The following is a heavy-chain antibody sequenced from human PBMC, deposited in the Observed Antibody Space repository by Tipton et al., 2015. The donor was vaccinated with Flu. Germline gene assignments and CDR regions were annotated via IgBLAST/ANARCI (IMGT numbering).Heavy chain of an antibody. CDR3: ARHSQILPYRAQGYFDF. J-gene: IGHJ4*02. V-gene: IGHV4-4*07. D-gene: IGHD1-26*01. CDR2: IYVSGTT. CDR1: GGSMNNFY. Sequence: TLSLTCNVSGGSMNNFYWTWIRQTAGKGLEWIGRIYVSGTTDYNPSLKSRVTISIDTSMNQFSLRLRSVTAADTAVYYCARHSQILPYRAQGYFDFWGQGTLVTVSS.